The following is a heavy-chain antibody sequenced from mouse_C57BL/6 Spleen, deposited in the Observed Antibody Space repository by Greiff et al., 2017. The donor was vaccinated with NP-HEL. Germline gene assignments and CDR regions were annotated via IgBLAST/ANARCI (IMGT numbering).Heavy chain of an antibody. CDR3: AINDQTGGAFAY. V-gene: IGHV1-74*01. CDR1: GYTFTSYW. J-gene: IGHJ3*01. D-gene: IGHD4-1*01. CDR2: IHPSDSDT. Sequence: QVQLKQPGAELVKPGASVKVSCKASGYTFTSYWMHWVKQRPGQGLEWIGRIHPSDSDTNYNQKFKGKATLTVDKSSSTAYMQLSSLTSEDSAVYYCAINDQTGGAFAYWGQGTLVTVSA.